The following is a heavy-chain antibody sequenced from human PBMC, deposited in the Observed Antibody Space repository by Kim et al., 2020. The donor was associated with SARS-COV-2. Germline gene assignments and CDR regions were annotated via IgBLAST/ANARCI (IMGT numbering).Heavy chain of an antibody. J-gene: IGHJ4*02. CDR1: GGSISSSSYY. CDR3: ARLPNSQTYYYDSSGYHLDY. Sequence: SETLSLTCTVSGGSISSSSYYWGWIRQPPGKGLEWIGSIYYSGSTYYNPSLKSRVTISVDTSKNQFSLKLSSVTAADTAVYYCARLPNSQTYYYDSSGYHLDYWGQGTLVTVSS. D-gene: IGHD3-22*01. CDR2: IYYSGST. V-gene: IGHV4-39*01.